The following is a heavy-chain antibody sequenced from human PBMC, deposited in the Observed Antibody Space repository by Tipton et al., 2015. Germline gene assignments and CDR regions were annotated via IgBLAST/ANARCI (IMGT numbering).Heavy chain of an antibody. D-gene: IGHD6-25*01. CDR1: GFNFANTW. V-gene: IGHV3-48*02. CDR2: LDYSGNII. J-gene: IGHJ5*02. Sequence: SLRLSCAVSGFNFANTWFSWVRQAPGKGLEWVAYLDYSGNIIKYADSVKGRFIISRDTAKSLLYLQMNNLRDEDTAVYFCARGLAAASWGQGTLVTVSS. CDR3: ARGLAAAS.